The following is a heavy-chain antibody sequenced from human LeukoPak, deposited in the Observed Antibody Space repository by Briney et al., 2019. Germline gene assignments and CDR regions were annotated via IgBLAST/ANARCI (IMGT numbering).Heavy chain of an antibody. D-gene: IGHD3-22*01. CDR2: ISYDGSNK. J-gene: IGHJ1*01. CDR1: GFTFSSYA. V-gene: IGHV3-30-3*01. CDR3: AKEDVVVITIRYFQH. Sequence: SGGSLRLSCAASGFTFSSYAMHWVRQAPGKGLEWVAVISYDGSNKYYADSVKGRFTISRDSSKNTLYLQMNSLRTEDTAIYYCAKEDVVVITIRYFQHWGQGTLVTVSS.